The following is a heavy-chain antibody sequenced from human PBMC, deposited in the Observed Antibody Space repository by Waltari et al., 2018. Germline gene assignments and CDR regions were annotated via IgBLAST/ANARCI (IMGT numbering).Heavy chain of an antibody. J-gene: IGHJ4*02. Sequence: QVQLVQSGAEVKKPGASVKISCKASGYTVTSYYIHWVRQAPGQGLEWMGITNRSGGGTSYSQKFQVRVTMTSDTSTSTVYMELSSLRSEDTAVYHCASVSKYSSGRFFDNWGQGTLVTVSS. V-gene: IGHV1-46*01. CDR2: TNRSGGGT. CDR1: GYTVTSYY. D-gene: IGHD6-19*01. CDR3: ASVSKYSSGRFFDN.